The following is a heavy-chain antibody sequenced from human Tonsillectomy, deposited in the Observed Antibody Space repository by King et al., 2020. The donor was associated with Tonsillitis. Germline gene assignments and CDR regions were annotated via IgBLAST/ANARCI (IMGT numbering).Heavy chain of an antibody. CDR3: ARVPNYYDSSGYPLVYGMDV. J-gene: IGHJ6*02. CDR2: INPHSADT. D-gene: IGHD3-22*01. Sequence: VQLVESGAEVKKPGASVKVSCKASGYPFTGYYIHWVRQAPGQGLEWIGWINPHSADTNFAQKFRGRVTMTRDTSISTAYMELSRLRSDDTAFYYCARVPNYYDSSGYPLVYGMDVWGQGTTVTVSS. V-gene: IGHV1-2*02. CDR1: GYPFTGYY.